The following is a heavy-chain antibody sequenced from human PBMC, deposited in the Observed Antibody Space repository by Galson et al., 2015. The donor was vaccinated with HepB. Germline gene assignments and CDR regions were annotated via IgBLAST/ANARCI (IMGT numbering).Heavy chain of an antibody. V-gene: IGHV3-21*01. Sequence: SLRLSCAASGFTFSSYSMNWVRQAPGKGLEWVSSISSSSSYIYYADSVKGRFTISRDNAKNSLYLQMNSLRAEDTAVYYCARDAGIVVVTKQGPTPTDYWGQGTLVTVSS. CDR2: ISSSSSYI. D-gene: IGHD2-21*02. J-gene: IGHJ4*02. CDR1: GFTFSSYS. CDR3: ARDAGIVVVTKQGPTPTDY.